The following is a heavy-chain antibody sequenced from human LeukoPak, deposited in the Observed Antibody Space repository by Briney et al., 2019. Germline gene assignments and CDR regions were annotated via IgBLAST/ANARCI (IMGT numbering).Heavy chain of an antibody. V-gene: IGHV3-33*04. J-gene: IGHJ4*02. Sequence: LTGGSLRLSCEASGFIYSQYGMHWVRRAPGKGLEWVAVIWSDGPEKYYGNAVKGRFIISRDNSRNTLYLQMNSLRGEDTAVYYCAKDAQRGFDYSNSLEYWGQGTLVTVSS. CDR3: AKDAQRGFDYSNSLEY. CDR2: IWSDGPEK. CDR1: GFIYSQYG. D-gene: IGHD4-11*01.